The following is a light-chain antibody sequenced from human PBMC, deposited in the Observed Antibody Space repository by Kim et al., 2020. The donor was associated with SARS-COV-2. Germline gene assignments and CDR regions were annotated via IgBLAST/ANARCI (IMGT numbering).Light chain of an antibody. J-gene: IGLJ2*01. Sequence: GESGTISCYGSSSNIGSNYVYWYQQLPGTAPKRLIYRNNQRPSGVPDRFSGSKSGTSASLAISGLRSEDEADYYCAAWDDSLSGLVFGGGTQLTVL. CDR1: SSNIGSNY. CDR3: AAWDDSLSGLV. CDR2: RNN. V-gene: IGLV1-47*01.